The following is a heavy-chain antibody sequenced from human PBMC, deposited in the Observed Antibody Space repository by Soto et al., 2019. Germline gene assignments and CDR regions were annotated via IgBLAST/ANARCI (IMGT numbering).Heavy chain of an antibody. J-gene: IGHJ6*02. CDR1: GFTFSSYG. D-gene: IGHD6-13*01. Sequence: LRLSFAASGFTFSSYGMHWVRQAPGKGLEWVAVISYDGSNKYYADSVKGRFTISRDNSKNTPYLQMNSPRAEDTAVYYCAKDLGLGGSWDYGMDVWGQGTTFTVSS. CDR3: AKDLGLGGSWDYGMDV. V-gene: IGHV3-30*18. CDR2: ISYDGSNK.